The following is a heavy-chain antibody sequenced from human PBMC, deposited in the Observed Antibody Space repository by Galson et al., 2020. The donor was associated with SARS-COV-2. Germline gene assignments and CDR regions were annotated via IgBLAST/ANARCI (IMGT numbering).Heavy chain of an antibody. Sequence: LSLTCAASGFTFSDYYMSWIRQAPGKGLEWVSYISSSSSYTNYADSVKGRFTISRDNAKNSLYLQMNSLRAEDTAVYYCARTGSTYYDSSGYGNDAFDIWGQGTMVTVSS. CDR2: ISSSSSYT. D-gene: IGHD3-22*01. CDR3: ARTGSTYYDSSGYGNDAFDI. CDR1: GFTFSDYY. J-gene: IGHJ3*02. V-gene: IGHV3-11*06.